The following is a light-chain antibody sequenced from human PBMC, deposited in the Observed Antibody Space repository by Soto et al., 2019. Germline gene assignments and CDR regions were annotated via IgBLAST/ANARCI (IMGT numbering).Light chain of an antibody. Sequence: IPMTQSPSSLSAFVGDSVTISCRASQNINKNLNWYQQKSGKAPSLLMYEASTLQSGVPSRFSGSGSGTDFTLAITNLQPEDFATYYCQQSLHTPYTFGQGTKLEI. V-gene: IGKV1-39*01. J-gene: IGKJ2*01. CDR1: QNINKN. CDR2: EAS. CDR3: QQSLHTPYT.